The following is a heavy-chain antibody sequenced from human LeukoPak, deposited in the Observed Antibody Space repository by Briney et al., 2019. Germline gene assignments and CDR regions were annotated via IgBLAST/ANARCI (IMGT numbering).Heavy chain of an antibody. CDR1: GFTFSSYS. CDR2: ISSSSTTI. D-gene: IGHD6-19*01. CDR3: ATYAVAGTEY. J-gene: IGHJ4*02. V-gene: IGHV3-48*02. Sequence: HPGGSLRLSCAASGFTFSSYSMNWVRQAPGKGLEWVSYISSSSTTIYHAASVRGRFTISRDNAKNSLYLQMNSLRDDDTAVYYCATYAVAGTEYWGQGTLLTVSS.